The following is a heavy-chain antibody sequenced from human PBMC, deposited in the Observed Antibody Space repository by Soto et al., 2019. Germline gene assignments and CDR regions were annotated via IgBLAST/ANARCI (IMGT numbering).Heavy chain of an antibody. J-gene: IGHJ6*02. Sequence: GGSLRLSCAASGFTFDDYTMHWVRQAPGKGLEWVSLISWDGGSTYYADSVKGRFTISRDNSKNSLYLQMNSLRTEDTALYYCAKDMPPDWLLYPYSEYSYGMDVWGQGTTVTVSS. D-gene: IGHD3-9*01. CDR1: GFTFDDYT. CDR2: ISWDGGST. CDR3: AKDMPPDWLLYPYSEYSYGMDV. V-gene: IGHV3-43*01.